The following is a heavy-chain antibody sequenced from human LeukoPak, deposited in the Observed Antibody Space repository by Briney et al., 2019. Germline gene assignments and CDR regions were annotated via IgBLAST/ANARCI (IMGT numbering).Heavy chain of an antibody. CDR2: IRYDGSNK. V-gene: IGHV3-30*02. Sequence: PGESLTLSCAASGCTFSSNGMHWVRQAPAQGLEWEAVIRYDGSNKYYADSVKGRFTISRDNSKNTLYLQMTSLRAEDTAVYYCAKENYDFWSGYYSASPTDYWGQGTLVTVSS. J-gene: IGHJ4*02. CDR1: GCTFSSNG. D-gene: IGHD3-3*01. CDR3: AKENYDFWSGYYSASPTDY.